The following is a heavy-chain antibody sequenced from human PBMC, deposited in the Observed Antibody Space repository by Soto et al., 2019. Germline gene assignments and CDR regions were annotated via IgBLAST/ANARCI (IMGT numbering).Heavy chain of an antibody. D-gene: IGHD2-8*01. Sequence: QLVESGGGVVQPGRSLRLSCSASGFIFSGYGMHWVRQAPGKGLEWVAVISYDETNKYYADSVKGRFTISRDNSKNTVFLQASSLRDDDTGVYYCARDRGMVSYFFAMDVWGQGTTVTVSS. CDR3: ARDRGMVSYFFAMDV. V-gene: IGHV3-33*05. CDR1: GFIFSGYG. J-gene: IGHJ6*02. CDR2: ISYDETNK.